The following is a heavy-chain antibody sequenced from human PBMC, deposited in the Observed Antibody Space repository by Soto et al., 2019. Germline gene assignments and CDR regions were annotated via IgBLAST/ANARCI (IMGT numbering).Heavy chain of an antibody. D-gene: IGHD6-13*01. CDR3: AGSVAAAGSQRYYCYYGMDL. V-gene: IGHV1-18*01. J-gene: IGHJ6*02. CDR1: GYTFTSYG. Sequence: QVPLVQSGAEVKKPGASVKVSCKASGYTFTSYGISWVRQAPGQGLEWMGWISAYNGNTNYAQKLQGRVTMTTDTSTSTAYMERRSLRSDDTAVYYCAGSVAAAGSQRYYCYYGMDLWGQGTTVTVSS. CDR2: ISAYNGNT.